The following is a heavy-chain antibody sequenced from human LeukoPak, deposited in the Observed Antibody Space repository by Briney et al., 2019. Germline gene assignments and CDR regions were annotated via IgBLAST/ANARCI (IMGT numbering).Heavy chain of an antibody. D-gene: IGHD3-3*01. V-gene: IGHV3-33*01. J-gene: IGHJ4*02. CDR1: GFTFSSYG. CDR3: ARAGGRRPNFYHRLYYFDY. CDR2: IWYDGSNK. Sequence: GGSLRLSCAASGFTFSSYGMHWVRQAPGKGLEWVAVIWYDGSNKYYADSVKGRFTISRDNSKNTLYLQMNSLRAEDTAVYYCARAGGRRPNFYHRLYYFDYWGQGTLVTVSS.